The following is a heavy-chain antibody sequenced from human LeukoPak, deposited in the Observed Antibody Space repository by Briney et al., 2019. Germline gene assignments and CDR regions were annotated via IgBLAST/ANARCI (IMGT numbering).Heavy chain of an antibody. J-gene: IGHJ4*02. V-gene: IGHV4-59*08. CDR1: GGSISTYY. CDR2: IYYRGNT. CDR3: ARPNQYCIGDSCYSGHY. Sequence: SETLSLTCTVSGGSISTYYWSWIRQPPGKGLEWIGYIYYRGNTNYNPSLQSRVSISVDTSKNQFSLKLSSVTAADTAVYYCARPNQYCIGDSCYSGHYWGQGTLVTVSS. D-gene: IGHD2-15*01.